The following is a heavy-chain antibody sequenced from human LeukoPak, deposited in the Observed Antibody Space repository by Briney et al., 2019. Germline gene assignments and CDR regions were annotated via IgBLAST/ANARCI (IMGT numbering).Heavy chain of an antibody. D-gene: IGHD1-14*01. Sequence: ASVKVSCKASGFTLTRHHISRVGQAAGPGREGMGWIDANGGDTTYAQRFQGRVTMTRATSTTSVCMEVRSPRLNDTAVYYCVREAWGSGTIIDYWGQGTLVTVSS. V-gene: IGHV1-18*01. CDR2: IDANGGDT. CDR1: GFTLTRHH. CDR3: VREAWGSGTIIDY. J-gene: IGHJ4*02.